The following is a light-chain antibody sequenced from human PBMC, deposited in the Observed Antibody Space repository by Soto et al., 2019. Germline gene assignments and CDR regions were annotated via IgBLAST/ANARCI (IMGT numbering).Light chain of an antibody. CDR2: TAS. CDR1: QSVRTF. Sequence: DIQMTQSPSSLSASVGDRVTITCRASQSVRTFLNWYQQKPGNAPKLLIYTASSLEGGVPSRFSGSGYGTDFTLTISSLLPEDFATYYCQQSYSTPLTFGGGTKLEIK. CDR3: QQSYSTPLT. V-gene: IGKV1-39*01. J-gene: IGKJ4*01.